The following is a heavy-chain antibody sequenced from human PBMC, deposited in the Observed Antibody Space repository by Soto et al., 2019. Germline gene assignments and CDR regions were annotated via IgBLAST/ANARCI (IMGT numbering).Heavy chain of an antibody. CDR3: AKGVETIVVVPAAIKWYGMDV. CDR1: GFTFSSYG. V-gene: IGHV3-30*18. Sequence: GGSLRLSCAASGFTFSSYGMHWVRQAPGKGLEWVAVISYDGSNKYYADSVKGLFTISRDNSKNTLYLQMNSLRAEDTAVYYCAKGVETIVVVPAAIKWYGMDVWGQGTTVTVSS. J-gene: IGHJ6*02. CDR2: ISYDGSNK. D-gene: IGHD2-2*01.